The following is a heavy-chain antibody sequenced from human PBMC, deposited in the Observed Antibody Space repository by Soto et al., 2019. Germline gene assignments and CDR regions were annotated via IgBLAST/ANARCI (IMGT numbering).Heavy chain of an antibody. Sequence: PGGSLSLSCAASGFTFSDYYMSWIRQAPGKGLEWVSYISSSSSYTSYGDSVKGRFTISRDNAKNSLYLQMHSLRADDTAVYYCAREAAAGGFDYWGQGTLVTVSS. CDR1: GFTFSDYY. CDR3: AREAAAGGFDY. D-gene: IGHD6-13*01. V-gene: IGHV3-11*06. CDR2: ISSSSSYT. J-gene: IGHJ4*02.